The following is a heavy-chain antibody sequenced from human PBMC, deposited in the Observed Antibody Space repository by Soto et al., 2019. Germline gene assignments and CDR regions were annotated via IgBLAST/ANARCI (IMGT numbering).Heavy chain of an antibody. CDR1: GFTFSSFS. CDR2: ISSSDGKT. D-gene: IGHD1-26*01. V-gene: IGHV3-23*01. Sequence: GGSLRLSCAASGFTFSSFSMNWVRQAPGKGLEWVSAISSSDGKTFYADSVKGRFTISRDNSKNMLYLQMNSLRAEDTAVYYCAKDHMGDGFNRFDPWGQGTLVTVSS. J-gene: IGHJ5*02. CDR3: AKDHMGDGFNRFDP.